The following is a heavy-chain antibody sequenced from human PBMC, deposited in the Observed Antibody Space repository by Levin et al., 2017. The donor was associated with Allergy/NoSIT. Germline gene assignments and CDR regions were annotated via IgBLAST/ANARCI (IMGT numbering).Heavy chain of an antibody. CDR2: ISYDGSNK. Sequence: GGSLRLSCAASGFTFSTYGMHWVRQAPGKGLEWVAFISYDGSNKYYADSVKGRFTVSRDNSKNTLYLQMNSLRTEDTAVYYCAKGIEWVSEYVGADYWGQGTLVTVSS. CDR3: AKGIEWVSEYVGADY. CDR1: GFTFSTYG. D-gene: IGHD1-26*01. J-gene: IGHJ4*02. V-gene: IGHV3-30*18.